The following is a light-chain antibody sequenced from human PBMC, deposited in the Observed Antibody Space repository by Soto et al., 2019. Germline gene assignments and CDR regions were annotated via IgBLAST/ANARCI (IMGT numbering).Light chain of an antibody. CDR2: KAS. V-gene: IGKV1-5*03. CDR1: QSISTW. Sequence: DIQMTQSPSTLSASVGDRVTITCRASQSISTWLAWYQQKPGKAPKLLIYKASNLEGGVPSRFSGSGSGTEFTITINSLQPDDFATYHCQQYNTYPLSFGGGTTVEIK. CDR3: QQYNTYPLS. J-gene: IGKJ4*01.